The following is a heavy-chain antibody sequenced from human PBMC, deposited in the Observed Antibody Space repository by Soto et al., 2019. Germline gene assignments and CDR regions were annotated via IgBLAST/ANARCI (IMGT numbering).Heavy chain of an antibody. CDR3: LLQLLSPRWFDP. CDR2: INPHSGAT. J-gene: IGHJ5*02. CDR1: GYSFTDYY. Sequence: ASVKVSCKASGYSFTDYYMHWVRQAPGQGLEWMGWINPHSGATNYAQNFQGRVTMTRDTSISTAYMELSRLRSDDTAVYYCLLQLLSPRWFDPWGQGTLVTVSS. D-gene: IGHD6-6*01. V-gene: IGHV1-2*02.